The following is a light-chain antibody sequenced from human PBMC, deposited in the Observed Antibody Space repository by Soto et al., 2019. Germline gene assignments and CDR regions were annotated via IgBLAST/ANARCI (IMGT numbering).Light chain of an antibody. Sequence: EIVLTQSPGTLSLSPGDGATLSCRASQTVSGRYLAWHQQKPGQAPRLLIYAASSRATGIPDRFSGGGSGTDFTLKIIRVEPEDFAVYYCQQYATSPPPFGQGTKVEFK. V-gene: IGKV3-20*01. J-gene: IGKJ1*01. CDR3: QQYATSPPP. CDR1: QTVSGRY. CDR2: AAS.